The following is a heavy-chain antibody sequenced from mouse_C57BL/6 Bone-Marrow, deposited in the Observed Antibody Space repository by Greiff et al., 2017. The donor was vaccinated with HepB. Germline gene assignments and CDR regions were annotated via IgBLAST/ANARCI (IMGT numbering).Heavy chain of an antibody. CDR3: APTVGAPLLNFDV. D-gene: IGHD1-1*01. Sequence: QVQLQQPGAELVRPGTSVKLSCKASGYTFTSYWMHWVKQRPGQGLEWIGVIDPSDSYTNYNQKFKGKATLTVDTSSSTAYMQLSSLTSEDSAVYYCAPTVGAPLLNFDVWGTGTTVTVSS. CDR1: GYTFTSYW. CDR2: IDPSDSYT. J-gene: IGHJ1*03. V-gene: IGHV1-59*01.